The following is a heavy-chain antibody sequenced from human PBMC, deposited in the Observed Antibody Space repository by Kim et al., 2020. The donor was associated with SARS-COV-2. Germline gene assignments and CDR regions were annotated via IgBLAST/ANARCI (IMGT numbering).Heavy chain of an antibody. D-gene: IGHD5-18*01. CDR1: GVSISSYY. Sequence: SETLSLTCTVSGVSISSYYWSWIRQPTGKGLEWIGYIYYSGNTKYNPALKSRVTISGDTSKNHFYLQLSSVTGEDTAVYYCARHGRYSIDYWGQGTLVT. V-gene: IGHV4-59*08. J-gene: IGHJ4*02. CDR3: ARHGRYSIDY. CDR2: IYYSGNT.